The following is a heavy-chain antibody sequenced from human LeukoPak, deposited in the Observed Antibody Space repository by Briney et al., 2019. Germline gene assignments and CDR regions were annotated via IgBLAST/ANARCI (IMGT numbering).Heavy chain of an antibody. V-gene: IGHV3-48*01. J-gene: IGHJ3*02. CDR3: ARDLWGEDAFDI. D-gene: IGHD3-16*01. CDR1: GFSFSDYS. CDR2: ITSDSKTT. Sequence: GGSLRLSCTASGFSFSDYSMNWVRQAPGKGLECLSYITSDSKTTWYTDSVKGRFTVSRDNAKNSLYLQMNNLRVEDTAVYYCARDLWGEDAFDIWGQGTMVTVSS.